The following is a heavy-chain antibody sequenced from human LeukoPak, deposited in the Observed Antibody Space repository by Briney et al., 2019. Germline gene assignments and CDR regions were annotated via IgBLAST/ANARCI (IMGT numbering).Heavy chain of an antibody. CDR3: TSSGWGGGYFDY. Sequence: GGSLRLSCAASGFTFSSYSMNWVRQAPGKGLEWVSSISGSSSYIYYADSVKGRFTISRDNAKNSLYLQMNSLRAEDTAVYYCTSSGWGGGYFDYWGQGTLVTVSS. CDR2: ISGSSSYI. D-gene: IGHD6-19*01. CDR1: GFTFSSYS. J-gene: IGHJ4*02. V-gene: IGHV3-21*01.